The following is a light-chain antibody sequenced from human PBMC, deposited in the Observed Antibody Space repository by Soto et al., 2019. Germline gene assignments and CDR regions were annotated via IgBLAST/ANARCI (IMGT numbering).Light chain of an antibody. CDR1: QSISNF. Sequence: DIQMTQSPSSLSASVGDRVTITCRASQSISNFLNWYQQKPGKAPKLLISAASSLQGGVPSRFSGSGSGTEFTLTISSLQPEDFATYYCQQSYSAPRAFGQGTKLEIK. CDR2: AAS. CDR3: QQSYSAPRA. J-gene: IGKJ2*01. V-gene: IGKV1-39*01.